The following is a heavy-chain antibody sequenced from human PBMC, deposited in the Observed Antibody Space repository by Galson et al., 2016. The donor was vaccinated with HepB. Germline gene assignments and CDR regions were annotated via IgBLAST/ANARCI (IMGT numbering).Heavy chain of an antibody. Sequence: SVKVSCKASGGTFSSYAFSWVRQAPGQGLEWMGGIIPIFDTPDYAQKFQGRVTLSADKSTSTAYMELSSLRSEDTAVYYCASADCSSTNCYPGIFDYWGQGTLVTVSS. CDR1: GGTFSSYA. CDR2: IIPIFDTP. J-gene: IGHJ4*02. V-gene: IGHV1-69*06. CDR3: ASADCSSTNCYPGIFDY. D-gene: IGHD2-2*01.